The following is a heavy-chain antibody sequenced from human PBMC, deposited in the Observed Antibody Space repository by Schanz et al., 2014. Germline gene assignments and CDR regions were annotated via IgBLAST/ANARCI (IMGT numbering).Heavy chain of an antibody. CDR2: ISASGGST. V-gene: IGHV3-23*04. CDR3: ARANYRRKINFDY. Sequence: EVQLVESGGGLVQPGGSLRLSCAASGFTFSSYAMSWVRQAPGKGLEWVSTISASGGSTYYADSVKGRFTMSRDNSKNTLYLQMNSLRAEDTAVYYCARANYRRKINFDYWGQGTLVTVSS. CDR1: GFTFSSYA. D-gene: IGHD3-10*01. J-gene: IGHJ4*02.